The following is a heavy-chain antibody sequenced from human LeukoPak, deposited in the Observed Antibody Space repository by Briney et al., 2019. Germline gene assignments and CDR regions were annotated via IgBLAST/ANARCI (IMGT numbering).Heavy chain of an antibody. Sequence: SETLSLTCTVSGGPISSYYWSWIRQPPGKGLEWIGYIYYMRSTNYNPSLKSRVTISVDTPKNQFSLKLTSVSAADTATYYCASTGTEVWLQRHENWGQGTLVTVSS. J-gene: IGHJ4*02. CDR3: ASTGTEVWLQRHEN. V-gene: IGHV4-59*01. D-gene: IGHD5-24*01. CDR2: IYYMRST. CDR1: GGPISSYY.